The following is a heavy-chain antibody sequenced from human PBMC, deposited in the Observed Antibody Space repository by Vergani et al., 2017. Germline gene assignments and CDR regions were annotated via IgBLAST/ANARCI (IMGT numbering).Heavy chain of an antibody. J-gene: IGHJ4*02. Sequence: QVQLVQSGAEVKKPWASVKVSCKASGYTFTDYFMHLVRQATGQGLEWMGWINPNSGGTNYAQKFQGRVTMTRDTSISTDYMELSNLRSDDTAVYYCARVGTSSNRDYFDYWGQGTLVTVSS. CDR2: INPNSGGT. D-gene: IGHD2-2*01. V-gene: IGHV1-2*02. CDR1: GYTFTDYF. CDR3: ARVGTSSNRDYFDY.